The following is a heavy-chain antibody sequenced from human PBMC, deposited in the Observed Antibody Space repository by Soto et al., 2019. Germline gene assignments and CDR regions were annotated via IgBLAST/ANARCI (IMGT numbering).Heavy chain of an antibody. Sequence: EVQLVESGGDLVKPGGSLRLSCAASGFTVSSNFMSWVRQAPGKGLEWVSVIYSIGTTYYADSVKGRFTISRDTSKNTLFRQMNSLRGEDTAVYYCARDRDYGGFDYWGHGTLVTVSS. CDR3: ARDRDYGGFDY. CDR1: GFTVSSNF. J-gene: IGHJ4*01. CDR2: IYSIGTT. D-gene: IGHD4-17*01. V-gene: IGHV3-66*01.